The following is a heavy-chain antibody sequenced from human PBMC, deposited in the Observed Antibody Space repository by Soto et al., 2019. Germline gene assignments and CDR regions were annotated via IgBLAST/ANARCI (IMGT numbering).Heavy chain of an antibody. J-gene: IGHJ4*02. Sequence: QVQLVQSGAEVKKPGSSVKVSCKASGGTFSSYAISWVRQAPGQGLEWMGGIIPILGTANYAQKFQGRGTMTADEATSTADMELSSMRSEDTAGYYCARETVGEGPAAIPFFDYWGQGTLGTVSS. D-gene: IGHD2-2*01. CDR3: ARETVGEGPAAIPFFDY. V-gene: IGHV1-69*01. CDR2: IIPILGTA. CDR1: GGTFSSYA.